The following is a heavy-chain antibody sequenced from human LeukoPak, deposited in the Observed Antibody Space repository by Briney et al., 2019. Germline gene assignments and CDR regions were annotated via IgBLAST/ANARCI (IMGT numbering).Heavy chain of an antibody. CDR1: GGSISSGGYS. CDR3: ARGCGYSYGCRDY. V-gene: IGHV4-30-4*07. Sequence: PSGTLSLTCAVSGGSISSGGYSWSWIRQPPGKGLEWIGYIYYSGSTYYNPSLKSRVTISVDTSKNQFSLKLSSVTAADTAVYYCARGCGYSYGCRDYWSQGTLVTVSS. D-gene: IGHD5-18*01. CDR2: IYYSGST. J-gene: IGHJ4*02.